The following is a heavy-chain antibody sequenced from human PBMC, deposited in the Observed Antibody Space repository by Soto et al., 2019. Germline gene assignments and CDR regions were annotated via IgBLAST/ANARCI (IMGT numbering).Heavy chain of an antibody. CDR1: GFTFSSYA. CDR3: AKRGFDPGIAAAGLDY. CDR2: ISGSGGST. J-gene: IGHJ4*02. D-gene: IGHD6-13*01. V-gene: IGHV3-23*01. Sequence: EVQLLESGGGLVQPGGSLRLSCAASGFTFSSYAMSWVRQAPGKGLEWVSAISGSGGSTYYADSVKGRFTISRDNSKNTLYLQMNSLRAEDTAVYYCAKRGFDPGIAAAGLDYWGQGTLVTVSS.